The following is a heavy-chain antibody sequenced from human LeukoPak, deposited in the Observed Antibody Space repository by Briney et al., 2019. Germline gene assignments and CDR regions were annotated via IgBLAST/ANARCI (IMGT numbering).Heavy chain of an antibody. CDR3: ARLPTVTSFDY. CDR1: GGSMSSSSYY. CDR2: IYYSGST. J-gene: IGHJ4*02. V-gene: IGHV4-39*01. Sequence: SDTLSLTCTVSGGSMSSSSYYWGWIRQPPGKGLEWIGSIYYSGSTYYNPSLKSRVTISVDTSKNQFSLKLSSVTAADTAVYYCARLPTVTSFDYWGQGTLVTVSS. D-gene: IGHD4-17*01.